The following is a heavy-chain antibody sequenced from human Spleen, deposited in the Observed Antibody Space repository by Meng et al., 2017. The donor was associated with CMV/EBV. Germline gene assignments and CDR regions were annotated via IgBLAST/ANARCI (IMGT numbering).Heavy chain of an antibody. CDR2: VYYSGST. J-gene: IGHJ4*02. V-gene: IGHV4-59*12. Sequence: SETLSLTCTVSGGSMRGYYWSWIRQPPGKGLEWLGSVYYSGSTYYNPSLKSRVTISVDTSKNQFSLKLSSVTAADTAVYYCARAGGTGTGFHWGQGTLVTVSS. D-gene: IGHD1/OR15-1a*01. CDR3: ARAGGTGTGFH. CDR1: GGSMRGYY.